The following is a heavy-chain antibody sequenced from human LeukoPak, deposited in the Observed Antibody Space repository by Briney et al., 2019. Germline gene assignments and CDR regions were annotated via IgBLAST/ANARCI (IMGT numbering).Heavy chain of an antibody. CDR1: GYSFTSYW. CDR2: IYPGDSDT. J-gene: IGHJ5*02. CDR3: ARQKYSSSWYVWFDP. Sequence: GESLKISCKGSGYSFTSYWIGWVRQMPGKGLEWVGVIYPGDSDTRYSPSFQGQVTISADKSISTAYLQWSSLKASDTAMYYCARQKYSSSWYVWFDPWGQGTLVTVSS. D-gene: IGHD6-13*01. V-gene: IGHV5-51*01.